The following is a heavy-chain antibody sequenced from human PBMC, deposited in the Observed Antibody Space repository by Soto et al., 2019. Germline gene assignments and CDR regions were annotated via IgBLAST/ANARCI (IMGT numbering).Heavy chain of an antibody. Sequence: SETLSLTCTVSGGSISSGGFYWSWIRQHPGKGLEWIGHIYYSGSTYYNPSLKSRVTISVGTSKNHFSMNLSSLTAADTAVYYCARIIASAGTNWFDPWGQGTLVTVSS. CDR1: GGSISSGGFY. CDR2: IYYSGST. J-gene: IGHJ5*02. V-gene: IGHV4-31*03. CDR3: ARIIASAGTNWFDP. D-gene: IGHD6-13*01.